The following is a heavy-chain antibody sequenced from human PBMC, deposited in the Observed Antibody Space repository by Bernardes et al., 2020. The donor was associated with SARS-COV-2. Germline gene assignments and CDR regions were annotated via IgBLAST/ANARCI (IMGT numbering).Heavy chain of an antibody. CDR2: VYYRGST. CDR3: ARVAYYGSGSYYRLLSFAH. J-gene: IGHJ4*02. V-gene: IGHV4-59*01. D-gene: IGHD3-10*01. CDR1: GGSISGYY. Sequence: SETLSLTCTVSGGSISGYYWIWIRQPPGKGLEWIGYVYYRGSTNYNPSLKSRVTISVDTSKNQFSLRLSSVTAADTAVYYCARVAYYGSGSYYRLLSFAHWGQGILVTVSS.